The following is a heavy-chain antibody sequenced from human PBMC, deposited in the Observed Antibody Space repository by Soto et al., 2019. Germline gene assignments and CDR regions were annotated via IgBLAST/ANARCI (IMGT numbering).Heavy chain of an antibody. D-gene: IGHD6-19*01. J-gene: IGHJ4*01. CDR2: INSDGSTT. Sequence: EVQLVESGGGVVQPGGSLRLSCAASGFTFSDHWMHWVRQVPGKGLVWVARINSDGSTTTYADSVKGRFTISRANARNTLSLHMDSVRAGDTGLHYCARGYSSGHDYWGHGTLVTVSS. CDR1: GFTFSDHW. CDR3: ARGYSSGHDY. V-gene: IGHV3-74*01.